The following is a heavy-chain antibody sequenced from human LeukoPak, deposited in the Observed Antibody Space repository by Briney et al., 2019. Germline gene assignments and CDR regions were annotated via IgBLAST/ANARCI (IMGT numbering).Heavy chain of an antibody. CDR3: ARLYGDWFDP. CDR2: ISGGSGTI. CDR1: GFTFTNYN. D-gene: IGHD4-17*01. V-gene: IGHV3-48*01. Sequence: GGSLRLSCAASGFTFTNYNMNWVRQAPGKGLEWISYISGGSGTIYYADSVRGRFTVSRGNAKDSLWLQMDSLRVEDTAVYFCARLYGDWFDPGGPGTLVTVSS. J-gene: IGHJ5*02.